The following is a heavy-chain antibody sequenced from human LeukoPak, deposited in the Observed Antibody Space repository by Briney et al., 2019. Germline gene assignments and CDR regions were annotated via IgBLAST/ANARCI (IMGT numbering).Heavy chain of an antibody. V-gene: IGHV3-23*01. CDR3: AKDPGRVAATLYFDY. D-gene: IGHD2-15*01. J-gene: IGHJ4*02. CDR1: GFTFSSYA. Sequence: GGSLRLSCAASGFTFSSYAMGWVRQAPGKGLEWVSAISGSGGSTYYADSVKGRFAISRDNSKNTLYLQMNSLRAEDTAVYYCAKDPGRVAATLYFDYWGQGTLVTVSS. CDR2: ISGSGGST.